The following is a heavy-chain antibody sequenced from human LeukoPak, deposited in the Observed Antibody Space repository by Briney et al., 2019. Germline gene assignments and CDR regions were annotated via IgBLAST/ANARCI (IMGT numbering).Heavy chain of an antibody. V-gene: IGHV4-34*01. CDR3: ARGREKNYIWGTNRKDYYFDS. Sequence: PSETLSLICAVYGGSFSGYYWSWIRQPPGKGLEWIGEINHSGSTNYNSSLKSRVTISLDTSKNQFSLKLSSVTAADTALYYCARGREKNYIWGTNRKDYYFDSWGQGTLVTVSS. CDR2: INHSGST. D-gene: IGHD3-16*01. CDR1: GGSFSGYY. J-gene: IGHJ4*02.